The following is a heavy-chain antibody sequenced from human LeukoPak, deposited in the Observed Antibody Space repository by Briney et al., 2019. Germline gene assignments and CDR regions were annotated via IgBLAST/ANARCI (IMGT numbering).Heavy chain of an antibody. J-gene: IGHJ4*02. V-gene: IGHV3-74*01. CDR3: ARDRGWGEPLGY. D-gene: IGHD1-26*01. CDR2: INSDGSST. CDR1: GFTFSSYW. Sequence: GGPLRLSCAASGFTFSSYWMHWVRQAPGKGLVWVSRINSDGSSTSYADSVKGRFTISRDNAKNTLYLQMNSLRAEDTAVYYCARDRGWGEPLGYWGQGTLVTVPS.